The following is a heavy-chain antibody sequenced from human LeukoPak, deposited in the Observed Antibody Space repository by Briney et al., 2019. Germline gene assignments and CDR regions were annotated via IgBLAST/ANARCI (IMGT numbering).Heavy chain of an antibody. CDR2: SRDKANSYTT. CDR3: VRTRSDGPHVFGV. J-gene: IGHJ3*01. CDR1: GFSFSDHY. Sequence: GGSLRLSCIVSGFSFSDHYMEWVRQAPGKGLEWVGRSRDKANSYTTEYAASVKGRFTISRDDSKNSLYLQMNSLKTEDTAVYYCVRTRSDGPHVFGVWGQGTKVTVSS. V-gene: IGHV3-72*01. D-gene: IGHD5-24*01.